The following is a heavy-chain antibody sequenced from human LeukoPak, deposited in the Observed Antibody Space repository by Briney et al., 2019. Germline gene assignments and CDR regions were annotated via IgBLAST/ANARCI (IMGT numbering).Heavy chain of an antibody. D-gene: IGHD3-10*01. CDR1: GFTFSSYA. Sequence: LSGGSLRLSCAASGFTFSSYAMIWVRQAPGKGLEWVSAISGSGGSTYYADSVKGRFTISRDNSKNTLYLQMNSLRAEDTAVYYCALLGRGSGSYYTTMDVWGKGTTVTVSS. V-gene: IGHV3-23*01. CDR3: ALLGRGSGSYYTTMDV. J-gene: IGHJ6*03. CDR2: ISGSGGST.